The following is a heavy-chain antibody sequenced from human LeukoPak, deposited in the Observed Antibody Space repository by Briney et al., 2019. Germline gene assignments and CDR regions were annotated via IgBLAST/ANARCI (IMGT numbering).Heavy chain of an antibody. CDR3: ARAGRGTYYYFDV. CDR1: GYLSTRYG. J-gene: IGHJ4*02. D-gene: IGHD3-10*01. Sequence: ASVKVSCKASGYLSTRYGFIWVRQAPGHGLQWMGWISGSTGNTNYAQIVQGRVSMTTDTSTNTAYMGLRSMTVDDTAVYHCARAGRGTYYYFDVWGQGTLVTVSS. V-gene: IGHV1-18*01. CDR2: ISGSTGNT.